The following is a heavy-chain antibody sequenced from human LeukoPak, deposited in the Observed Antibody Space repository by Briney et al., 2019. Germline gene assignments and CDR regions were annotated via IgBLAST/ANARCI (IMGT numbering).Heavy chain of an antibody. CDR2: ISAYNGNT. CDR3: ARVLTPSPLAAAGNPDDY. J-gene: IGHJ4*02. CDR1: GYTFTSYG. V-gene: IGHV1-18*01. D-gene: IGHD6-13*01. Sequence: ASVKVSCKASGYTFTSYGISWVRQAPGQGLEWMGWISAYNGNTNYAQKLQGRVTMTTDTSTSTAYMELRSLRSDDTAVYYCARVLTPSPLAAAGNPDDYWGQGTLVTVSS.